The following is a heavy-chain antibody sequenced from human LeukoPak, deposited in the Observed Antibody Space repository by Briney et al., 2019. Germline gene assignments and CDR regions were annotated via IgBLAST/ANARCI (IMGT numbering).Heavy chain of an antibody. V-gene: IGHV3-21*01. CDR2: ISSSSSYI. CDR1: GFTFSSCG. D-gene: IGHD4-23*01. J-gene: IGHJ4*02. Sequence: PGGSLRLSCAASGFTFSSCGMNWVRQAPGKGLEWVSSISSSSSYIYYADSVKGRFTISRDNAKNSLYLQMNSLRAEDTAVYYCAREDRSTPDYWGQGTLVTVSS. CDR3: AREDRSTPDY.